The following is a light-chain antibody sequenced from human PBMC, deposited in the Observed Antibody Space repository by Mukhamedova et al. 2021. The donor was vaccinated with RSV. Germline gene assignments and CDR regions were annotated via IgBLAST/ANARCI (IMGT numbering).Light chain of an antibody. Sequence: WYQRRVHGKAPTLLIYAASSLPSGAPSRFSGSGSGTDFTLTISSLQPADFATYYCPQSYSTLFTFGSGTKVDIK. J-gene: IGKJ3*01. CDR3: PQSYSTLFT. V-gene: IGKV1-39*01. CDR2: AAS.